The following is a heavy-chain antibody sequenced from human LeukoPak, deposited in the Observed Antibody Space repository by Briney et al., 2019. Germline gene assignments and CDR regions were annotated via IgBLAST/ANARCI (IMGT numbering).Heavy chain of an antibody. J-gene: IGHJ5*02. CDR2: ISGSGGST. CDR1: GFTFSSYA. CDR3: AKGQPVDIVVVPAAIAWFDP. D-gene: IGHD2-2*02. V-gene: IGHV3-23*01. Sequence: GGSLRLSCAASGFTFSSYAMSWVRQAPGKGLEWVSAISGSGGSTYYADSVKGRFTISRDNSKNTLYLQMNSLRAEDTAVYYCAKGQPVDIVVVPAAIAWFDPWGQGTLVTVSS.